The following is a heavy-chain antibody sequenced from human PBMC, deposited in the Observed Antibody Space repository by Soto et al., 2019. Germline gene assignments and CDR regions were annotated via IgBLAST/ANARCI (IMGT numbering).Heavy chain of an antibody. D-gene: IGHD1-7*01. CDR2: ITHDGSNK. J-gene: IGHJ4*02. CDR1: CFNFDNYG. CDR3: AKDRVGGTFYTPLGF. Sequence: PGGSLRLSCQASCFNFDNYGMHWVRQAPGKGLEWVAVITHDGSNKYYADSVKGRFTISRDNSKNTLSLHLNTLKPEDTAVYHCAKDRVGGTFYTPLGFWGQGTLVTVSS. V-gene: IGHV3-30*18.